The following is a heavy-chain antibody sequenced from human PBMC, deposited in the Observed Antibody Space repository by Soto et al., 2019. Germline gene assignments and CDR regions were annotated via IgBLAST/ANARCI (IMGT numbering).Heavy chain of an antibody. CDR2: INPKSGDT. Sequence: QEQLVQSGAEVKQPGASVKVSCKASGYTFTGYYIHWVRQAPGQGLEWMGWINPKSGDTKYAQKFQGRVTVTRDTSIRTAYMELSRLRADDTAVYYCARSSGGYSYNGMDVWGQGTTVTVSS. CDR1: GYTFTGYY. V-gene: IGHV1-2*02. J-gene: IGHJ6*02. D-gene: IGHD1-26*01. CDR3: ARSSGGYSYNGMDV.